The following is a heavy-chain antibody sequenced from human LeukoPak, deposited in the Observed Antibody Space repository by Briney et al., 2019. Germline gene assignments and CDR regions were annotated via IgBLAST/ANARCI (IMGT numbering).Heavy chain of an antibody. J-gene: IGHJ4*02. V-gene: IGHV3-7*01. CDR1: GFTFSSYW. CDR3: ARTTSSTCYEY. D-gene: IGHD2-2*01. CDR2: IRQDGGEK. Sequence: GGSLRLSCAASGFTFSSYWMTWVRQAPGKGLEWVANIRQDGGEKRYLDSVKGRFTVSRDNAKNSLYQQMNSLRAEDTAVYYCARTTSSTCYEYWGQGTLVTVSS.